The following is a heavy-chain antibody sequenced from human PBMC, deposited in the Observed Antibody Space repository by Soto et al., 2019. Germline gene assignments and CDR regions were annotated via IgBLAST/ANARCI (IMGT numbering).Heavy chain of an antibody. J-gene: IGHJ3*02. V-gene: IGHV3-33*01. CDR2: ISYDGNKK. CDR1: GFMFNSFG. D-gene: IGHD3-22*01. Sequence: HVQLVESGGGVVKAGRSLRLSCGASGFMFNSFGMHWVRQAPGKGLEWVASISYDGNKKDYGDSVKGRFTIFRDNPKNTVYLRMNSLRTEDTAGDFGAREWGTVILGAVDIWGQGTRVSVSS. CDR3: AREWGTVILGAVDI.